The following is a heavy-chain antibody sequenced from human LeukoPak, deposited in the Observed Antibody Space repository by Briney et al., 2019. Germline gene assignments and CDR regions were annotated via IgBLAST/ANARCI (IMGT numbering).Heavy chain of an antibody. V-gene: IGHV4-30-4*01. Sequence: PSETLSLTCTVSGGSISSGDYYWSWIRQPPGKGLEWIGYIYYSGSTYYNPFLKSRVTISVDTSKNQFSLKLSSVTAADTAVYYCARAPRSGWTVDAAFDIWGQRTMVTVSS. CDR3: ARAPRSGWTVDAAFDI. CDR1: GGSISSGDYY. CDR2: IYYSGST. D-gene: IGHD6-19*01. J-gene: IGHJ3*02.